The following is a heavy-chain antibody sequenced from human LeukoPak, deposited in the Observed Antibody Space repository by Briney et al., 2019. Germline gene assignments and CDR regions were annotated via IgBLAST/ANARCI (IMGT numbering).Heavy chain of an antibody. Sequence: GGSLRLSCAASGFTFSSYTIHWVRQAPGKGLEWVAVISYDGINTYYADSVKGRFTISRDSSKNTLYLQMNSPRAEDTAVYYCARDGPYYDVLTGYPPFDYWGQGTLVTVSS. D-gene: IGHD3-9*01. CDR2: ISYDGINT. CDR3: ARDGPYYDVLTGYPPFDY. J-gene: IGHJ4*02. CDR1: GFTFSSYT. V-gene: IGHV3-30-3*01.